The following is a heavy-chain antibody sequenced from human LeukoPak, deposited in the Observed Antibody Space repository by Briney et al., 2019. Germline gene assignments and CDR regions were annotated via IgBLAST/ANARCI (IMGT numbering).Heavy chain of an antibody. D-gene: IGHD3-3*01. CDR3: ARDHYDFWSGYQWDTFDS. CDR2: IYTSGST. V-gene: IGHV4-4*07. CDR1: GGSISSYY. Sequence: SETLSLTCTVSGGSISSYYWSWIRQPAGKGLEWIGRIYTSGSTNYNPSLKSRVTMSVDTSKNQFSLKLSSVTAADTAVYYCARDHYDFWSGYQWDTFDSWGQGTLVTVSS. J-gene: IGHJ4*02.